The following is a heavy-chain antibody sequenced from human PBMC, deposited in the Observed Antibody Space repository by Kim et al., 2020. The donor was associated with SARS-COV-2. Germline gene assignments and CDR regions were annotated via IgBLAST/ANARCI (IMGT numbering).Heavy chain of an antibody. CDR1: GFTFSSYA. D-gene: IGHD3-3*01. J-gene: IGHJ6*02. CDR3: AKDVSRITIFGVGSRGGMDV. CDR2: ISGSGGST. V-gene: IGHV3-23*01. Sequence: GGSLRLSCAASGFTFSSYAMSWVRQAPGKGLEWVSAISGSGGSTYYADSVKGRFTISRDNSKNTLYLQMNSLRAEDTAVYYCAKDVSRITIFGVGSRGGMDVWGQGTTVTVSS.